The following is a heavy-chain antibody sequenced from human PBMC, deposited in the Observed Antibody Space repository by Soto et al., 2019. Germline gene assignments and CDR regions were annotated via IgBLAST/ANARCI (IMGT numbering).Heavy chain of an antibody. Sequence: QVQLVESGGGVVQPGRSLRLSCAASGFTFSSYGMHWVRQAPGKGLEWVAVIWYDGSNKYYADSVKGRFTISRDNSKNTLYLQMNSLRAEDTAVYYCARDDWGPLNSIAAAGHSGWDFQHWGQGTLVTVSS. CDR1: GFTFSSYG. CDR2: IWYDGSNK. J-gene: IGHJ1*01. CDR3: ARDDWGPLNSIAAAGHSGWDFQH. V-gene: IGHV3-33*01. D-gene: IGHD6-13*01.